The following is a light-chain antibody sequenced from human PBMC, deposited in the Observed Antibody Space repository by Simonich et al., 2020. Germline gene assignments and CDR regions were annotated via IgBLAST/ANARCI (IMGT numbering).Light chain of an antibody. J-gene: IGLJ3*02. CDR3: QSYDSSGWV. V-gene: IGLV6-57*03. CDR1: SGSLASNY. Sequence: NFMLTQPHSVSESPGKTVTISCTRSSGSLASNYVQWYQHRPGSAPTTVIYEDNQRPPGGPDRFSGSIDSSSNSASLTISGLKTEDEADYYCQSYDSSGWVFGGGTKLTVL. CDR2: EDN.